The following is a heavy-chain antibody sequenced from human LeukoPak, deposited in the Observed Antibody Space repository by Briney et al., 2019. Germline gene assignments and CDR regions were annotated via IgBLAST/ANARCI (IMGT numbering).Heavy chain of an antibody. V-gene: IGHV4-34*01. CDR2: INHSGST. Sequence: KASETLSLTCAVYGGSFSGYYWSWIRQPPGKGLEWIGEINHSGSTNYNPSLKSRVTISVDTSKNQFSLKLSSVTAADTAVYYCARGRGIAARPGRGPRWFDPWGQGTLVTVSS. J-gene: IGHJ5*02. D-gene: IGHD6-6*01. CDR1: GGSFSGYY. CDR3: ARGRGIAARPGRGPRWFDP.